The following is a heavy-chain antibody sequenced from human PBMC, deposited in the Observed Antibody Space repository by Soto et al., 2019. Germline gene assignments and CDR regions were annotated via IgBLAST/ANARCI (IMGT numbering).Heavy chain of an antibody. Sequence: EVQLVESGGGLVQPGRSLRLSCAASGFTFDDYAMHWVRQAPGKCLEWVSSLSWNSGSIGYADSVKGRLTISRDNAKNSLYLHMSSLRAEDTALYYCAKDMGALWFGEFSYDYWGQGTLVTVSS. CDR2: LSWNSGSI. J-gene: IGHJ4*02. CDR3: AKDMGALWFGEFSYDY. V-gene: IGHV3-9*01. D-gene: IGHD3-10*01. CDR1: GFTFDDYA.